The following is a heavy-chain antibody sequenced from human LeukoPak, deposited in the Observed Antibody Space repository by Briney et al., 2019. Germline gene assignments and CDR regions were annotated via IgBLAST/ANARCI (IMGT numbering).Heavy chain of an antibody. V-gene: IGHV3-21*04. CDR3: STDPRLLIY. D-gene: IGHD2-8*01. CDR1: GFTFSNYG. Sequence: GGTLRLSCAASGFTFSNYGMNWVRQAPGKGLEWVSATSGSGHNTYYADSVKGRFTISRDNAKNSLYLQMNSLRPDDTALYYCSTDPRLLIYWGHGTLVTVSS. CDR2: TSGSGHNT. J-gene: IGHJ4*01.